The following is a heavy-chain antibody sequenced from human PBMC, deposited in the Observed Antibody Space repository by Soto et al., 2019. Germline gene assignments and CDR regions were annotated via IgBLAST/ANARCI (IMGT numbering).Heavy chain of an antibody. CDR1: GYTVTSYG. V-gene: IGHV1-18*01. CDR2: ISAYNGNT. J-gene: IGHJ6*02. Sequence: GASVKVSCKASGYTVTSYGIIWVRQAPGQGREWMGWISAYNGNTNDAQKLQGRVTMTTDTSTSTAYMELRSLRSDDTAVYYCARVDIVVVPAAIGMGYYYYGMDVWGQGTTVTVSS. CDR3: ARVDIVVVPAAIGMGYYYYGMDV. D-gene: IGHD2-2*02.